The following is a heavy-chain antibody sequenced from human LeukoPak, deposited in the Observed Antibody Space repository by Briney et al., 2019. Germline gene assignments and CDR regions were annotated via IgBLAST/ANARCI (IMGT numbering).Heavy chain of an antibody. Sequence: GASVKVSCKASGGTFSSYAISWVRQAPGQGLEWMGGIIPIFGTANYAQKFQGRVTITADKSTSTAYMELSSLRSEDTAVYYCARDNSVGDSAWWFDPWGLGTLVTVSS. CDR1: GGTFSSYA. V-gene: IGHV1-69*06. CDR2: IIPIFGTA. CDR3: ARDNSVGDSAWWFDP. D-gene: IGHD5-12*01. J-gene: IGHJ5*02.